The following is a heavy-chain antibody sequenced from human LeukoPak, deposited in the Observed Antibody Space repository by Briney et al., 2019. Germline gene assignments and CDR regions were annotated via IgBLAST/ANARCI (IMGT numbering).Heavy chain of an antibody. J-gene: IGHJ6*02. CDR2: IWYDRSNK. CDR3: AREEGRGDYEVLYYYYGMDV. D-gene: IGHD4-17*01. V-gene: IGHV3-33*01. CDR1: GFTFSSYG. Sequence: GGSLRLSCAASGFTFSSYGMHWVRQAPGKGLEWVAVIWYDRSNKYYADSVKGRFTISRDNSKNTLYLQMNSLRAEDTAVYYCAREEGRGDYEVLYYYYGMDVWGQGTTVTVSS.